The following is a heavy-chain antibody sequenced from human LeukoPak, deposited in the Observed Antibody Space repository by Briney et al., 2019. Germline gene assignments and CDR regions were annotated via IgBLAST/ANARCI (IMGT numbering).Heavy chain of an antibody. CDR3: ARVPARYSGSYYAGVVDY. CDR1: GGSISGYY. Sequence: PSETLSLTCTVSGGSISGYYWSWIRQPPGKGLEWIGEINHSGSTNYNPSLKSRVTISVDTSKNQFSLKLSSVTAADTAVYYCARVPARYSGSYYAGVVDYWGQGTLVTVSS. CDR2: INHSGST. V-gene: IGHV4-34*01. J-gene: IGHJ4*02. D-gene: IGHD1-26*01.